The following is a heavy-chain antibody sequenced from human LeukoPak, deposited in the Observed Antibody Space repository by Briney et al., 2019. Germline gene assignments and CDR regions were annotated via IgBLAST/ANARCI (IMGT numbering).Heavy chain of an antibody. CDR1: GGSISSYY. D-gene: IGHD4-17*01. CDR2: IYTSGST. Sequence: SETLSLTCTVSGGSISSYYWSWIRQPAGKGLEWIGRIYTSGSTNYNPSPKSRVTMSVDTSKNQFSLKLSSVTAADTAVYYCARGYGDYSGNWFDPWGQGTLVTVSS. V-gene: IGHV4-4*07. J-gene: IGHJ5*02. CDR3: ARGYGDYSGNWFDP.